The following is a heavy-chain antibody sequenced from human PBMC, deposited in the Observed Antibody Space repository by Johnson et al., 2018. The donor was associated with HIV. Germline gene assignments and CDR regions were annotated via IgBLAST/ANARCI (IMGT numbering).Heavy chain of an antibody. J-gene: IGHJ3*02. CDR2: IKSKTDGGTT. D-gene: IGHD3-16*01. CDR1: GFTFSNAW. Sequence: VQLVESGGGLVKPGGSLRLSCAASGFTFSNAWMTWVRQAPGKGLECVGRIKSKTDGGTTDYAAIVKGRFTISRDNSKNTLYLQMNSLRAEDTAVYYCAKWVLGGAPKGALDIWGQGTMVTVSS. CDR3: AKWVLGGAPKGALDI. V-gene: IGHV3-15*01.